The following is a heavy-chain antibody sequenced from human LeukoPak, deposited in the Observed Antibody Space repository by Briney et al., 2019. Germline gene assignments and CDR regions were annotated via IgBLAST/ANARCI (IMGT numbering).Heavy chain of an antibody. CDR3: ARGLGYCSSTSCYNWFDP. CDR1: GGSFSGYY. CDR2: INHSGST. J-gene: IGHJ5*02. Sequence: SENPSLTCAVYGGSFSGYYWSWIRQPPGKGLEWIGEINHSGSTNYNPSLKSRVTISVDTSKNQFSLKLSSVTAADTAVYYCARGLGYCSSTSCYNWFDPWGQGTLVTVSS. V-gene: IGHV4-34*01. D-gene: IGHD2-2*01.